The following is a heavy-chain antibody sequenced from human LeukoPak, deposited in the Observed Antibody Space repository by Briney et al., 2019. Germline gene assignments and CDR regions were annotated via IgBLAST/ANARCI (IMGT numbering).Heavy chain of an antibody. V-gene: IGHV4-39*07. CDR1: GGSISTSSYY. D-gene: IGHD3-22*01. J-gene: IGHJ4*02. CDR2: IFYSGST. CDR3: TRVSRVLATDSSGYFAVVDY. Sequence: PSETLSLTCTVSGGSISTSSYYWGWVRQPPGKGLEWIGNIFYSGSTYYSPSLKSRVTISLDTSRNQFSLKLSSVTAADTAVYYCTRVSRVLATDSSGYFAVVDYWGQGTLVTVSS.